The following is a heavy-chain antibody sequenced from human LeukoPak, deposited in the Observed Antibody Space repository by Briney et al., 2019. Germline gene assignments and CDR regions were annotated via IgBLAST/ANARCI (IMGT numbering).Heavy chain of an antibody. V-gene: IGHV3-7*01. CDR1: GFTFSSYW. J-gene: IGHJ3*02. Sequence: GGSLRLSCAASGFTFSSYWMSWVRQAPGKGLEWVANIKQDGSEKYYVDSVKGRFTISRDNAKNSLYLQMNSLRAEDTAVYYWARNQARHLYSGSYSSASAFDISGQGTMGTVSS. CDR2: IKQDGSEK. CDR3: ARNQARHLYSGSYSSASAFDI. D-gene: IGHD1-26*01.